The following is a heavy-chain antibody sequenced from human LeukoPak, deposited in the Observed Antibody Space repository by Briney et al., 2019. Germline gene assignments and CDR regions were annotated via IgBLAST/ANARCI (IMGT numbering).Heavy chain of an antibody. CDR1: GFTVSTKY. J-gene: IGHJ5*02. Sequence: GGSLRLSCAASGFTVSTKYMSWVRQAPGKGLEWVSVIYSGGRTYYADSVKGRFTISRDNSKNTLYLQMNSLRAEDTAVYYCARDHYGLTSYPNPWGQGTLVTVSS. V-gene: IGHV3-53*01. D-gene: IGHD3-10*01. CDR2: IYSGGRT. CDR3: ARDHYGLTSYPNP.